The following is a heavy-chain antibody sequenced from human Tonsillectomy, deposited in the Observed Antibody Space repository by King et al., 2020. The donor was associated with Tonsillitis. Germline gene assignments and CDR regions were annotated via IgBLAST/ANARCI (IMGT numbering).Heavy chain of an antibody. D-gene: IGHD4-17*01. CDR3: IRFAAPDYGDYGDY. J-gene: IGHJ4*02. CDR2: IRTKPNSYAT. CDR1: GFPFSGSA. Sequence: VQLVESGGGLVQPGGSLKLSCAASGFPFSGSAMHWVRQTSGKGLEWVGRIRTKPNSYATAYAASVTGRFTISRDDSKKTAYLQMNSLKTEDTAVYYCIRFAAPDYGDYGDYWGQGTLVTVSS. V-gene: IGHV3-73*02.